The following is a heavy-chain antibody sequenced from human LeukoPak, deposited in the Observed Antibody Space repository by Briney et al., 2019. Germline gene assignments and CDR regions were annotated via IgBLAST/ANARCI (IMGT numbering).Heavy chain of an antibody. CDR3: ARDIVVVPAARTNDAFDI. CDR1: GFTFSSYA. CDR2: ISYDGSNK. Sequence: GRSLRLSCAASGFTFSSYAMHWVRQAPGKGLEWVAVISYDGSNKYYADSVKGRFTISRDNSKNTLYLQMNSLRAEDTAVYYCARDIVVVPAARTNDAFDIWGQGTMVTVSS. V-gene: IGHV3-30-3*01. D-gene: IGHD2-2*01. J-gene: IGHJ3*02.